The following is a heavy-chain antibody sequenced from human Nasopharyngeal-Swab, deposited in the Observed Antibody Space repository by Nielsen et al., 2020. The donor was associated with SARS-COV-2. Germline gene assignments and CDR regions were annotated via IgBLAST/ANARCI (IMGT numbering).Heavy chain of an antibody. CDR3: ARSFRPEQLGFGGTNGGNWFDP. D-gene: IGHD6-6*01. CDR1: GFTFSSYW. J-gene: IGHJ5*02. V-gene: IGHV3-74*01. Sequence: GGSLRLSCAASGFTFSSYWMHWVRQAPRKGLVWVSRINSDGSSTSYADSVKGRFTISRDNAKNTLYLQMNSLRAEDTAVYYCARSFRPEQLGFGGTNGGNWFDPWGQGTLVTVSS. CDR2: INSDGSST.